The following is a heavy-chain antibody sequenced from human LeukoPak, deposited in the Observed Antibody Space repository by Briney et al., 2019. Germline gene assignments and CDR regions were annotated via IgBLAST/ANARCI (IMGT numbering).Heavy chain of an antibody. CDR1: GVSITSRNSY. CDR2: FDHSART. D-gene: IGHD2-15*01. Sequence: SEALSLTCIVSGVSITSRNSYWAWIRQPPGKGLEWIGNFDHSARTYYNSSLKSRVTISVDKSKNQFSLKLSSVTAADTTVYYCASDCSGGSCYSGRGFDYWGQGTLVTVSS. CDR3: ASDCSGGSCYSGRGFDY. J-gene: IGHJ4*02. V-gene: IGHV4-39*07.